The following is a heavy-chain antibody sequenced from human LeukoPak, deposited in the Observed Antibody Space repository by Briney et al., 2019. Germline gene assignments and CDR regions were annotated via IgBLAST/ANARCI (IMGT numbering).Heavy chain of an antibody. Sequence: PGGSLRLSCAASGFTFSSYGMHWVRQAPGKGLEGVAVISYDGSNKYYADSVKGRFTISRDNSKNTLYLQMNSLRAEDTAVYYCAKSYYYDSSGYYYVREYYFDYWGQGTLVTVSS. J-gene: IGHJ4*02. CDR2: ISYDGSNK. V-gene: IGHV3-30*18. CDR3: AKSYYYDSSGYYYVREYYFDY. D-gene: IGHD3-22*01. CDR1: GFTFSSYG.